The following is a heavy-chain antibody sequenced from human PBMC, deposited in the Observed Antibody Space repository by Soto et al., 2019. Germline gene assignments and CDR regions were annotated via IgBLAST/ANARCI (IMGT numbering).Heavy chain of an antibody. J-gene: IGHJ6*02. CDR3: ARDQTPYYDFWSGYQYYYYGMDV. CDR1: GGTFSSYA. Sequence: QVQLVQSGAEVKKPGSSVKVSCKASGGTFSSYAISWVRQAPGHGLEWMGGIIPIFGTANYAQKFQGRVTITADESTSTAYMELSSLRSEDTAVYYCARDQTPYYDFWSGYQYYYYGMDVWGQGTTVTVSS. V-gene: IGHV1-69*01. CDR2: IIPIFGTA. D-gene: IGHD3-3*01.